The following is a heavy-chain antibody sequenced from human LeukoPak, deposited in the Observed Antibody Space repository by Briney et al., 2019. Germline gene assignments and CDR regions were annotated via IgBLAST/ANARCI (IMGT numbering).Heavy chain of an antibody. D-gene: IGHD2-15*01. Sequence: PGRSLRLSCAASGFTFSSYGMHWVRQAPGKGLEWVAVISYDGSNKYYADSVKGRFTISRDNSKNTLYLQMNSLRAEDTAVYYCAKEGGAPYCSGGSCYGGGFDYWGQGILVTVSS. J-gene: IGHJ4*02. CDR3: AKEGGAPYCSGGSCYGGGFDY. V-gene: IGHV3-30*18. CDR2: ISYDGSNK. CDR1: GFTFSSYG.